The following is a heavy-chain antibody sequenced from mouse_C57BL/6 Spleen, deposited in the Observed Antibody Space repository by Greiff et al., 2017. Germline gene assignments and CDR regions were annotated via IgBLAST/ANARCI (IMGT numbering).Heavy chain of an antibody. J-gene: IGHJ2*01. CDR1: GYTFTSYW. D-gene: IGHD3-2*02. V-gene: IGHV1-61*01. CDR2: IYPSDSET. Sequence: QVQLQQPGAELVRPGSSVKLSCKASGYTFTSYWMDWVKQRPGQGLEWIGNIYPSDSETHYNQKFKDKATLTVDKSSSTAYMQLSSLTSEDSAVYYCARETAQATFDYWGQGTTLTVSS. CDR3: ARETAQATFDY.